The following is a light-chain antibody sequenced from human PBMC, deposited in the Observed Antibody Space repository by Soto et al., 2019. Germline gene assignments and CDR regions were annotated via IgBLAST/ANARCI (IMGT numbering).Light chain of an antibody. J-gene: IGKJ5*01. V-gene: IGKV1-9*01. CDR3: QQLCRYPLA. Sequence: IQLTQSPSSLSASVGDRVTITCRASEGIVNYLAWYQQQPGKAPKLLIYGASTLQGGVPSRFTGSGSGTDVTLTISSLQPEDFATYHCQQLCRYPLAFGQGTRLEMK. CDR1: EGIVNY. CDR2: GAS.